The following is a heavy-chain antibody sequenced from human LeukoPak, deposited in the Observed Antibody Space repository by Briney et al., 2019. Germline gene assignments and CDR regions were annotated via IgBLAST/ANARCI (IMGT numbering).Heavy chain of an antibody. Sequence: ASVKVSCKASGYTFTSYDINWVRQATGQGLEWMGWMNPNSGNTGYAQKFQGRVTMTRNTSISTAYMELSSLRSEDTAVYYCARVADYYDSSGYYYYYFDYWGRGTLVTVSS. D-gene: IGHD3-22*01. J-gene: IGHJ4*02. CDR1: GYTFTSYD. CDR2: MNPNSGNT. CDR3: ARVADYYDSSGYYYYYFDY. V-gene: IGHV1-8*01.